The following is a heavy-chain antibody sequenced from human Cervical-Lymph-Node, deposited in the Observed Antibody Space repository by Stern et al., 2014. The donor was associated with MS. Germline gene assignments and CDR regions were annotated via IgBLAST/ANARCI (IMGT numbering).Heavy chain of an antibody. CDR3: AKGGYSYGTVDY. J-gene: IGHJ4*02. Sequence: DQLVESGGGVVQPGRSLRLSCAASGFMFSTYGMHWVRQAPGKGLEWVTALSSDGKNTYYVDSVKGRFTTSRDNSKNTLYLQMNSLRVEDTAVYYCAKGGYSYGTVDYWGQGIRVTVSS. D-gene: IGHD5-18*01. CDR2: LSSDGKNT. V-gene: IGHV3-30*18. CDR1: GFMFSTYG.